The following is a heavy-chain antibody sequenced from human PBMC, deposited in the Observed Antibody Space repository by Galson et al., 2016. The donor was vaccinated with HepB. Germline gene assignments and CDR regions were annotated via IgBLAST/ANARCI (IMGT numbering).Heavy chain of an antibody. V-gene: IGHV4-31*03. CDR3: ASLYDTTHFFSFPRDS. Sequence: TLSLTCTVSGGSISSGGYYWSWIRQHPGQGLEWIGYIDDAGNSYYNPSLRSRVTISVDTFNDQFSLKVTSVTAADTAIFYCASLYDTTHFFSFPRDSWGQGTLSPSPQ. J-gene: IGHJ4*02. CDR1: GGSISSGGYY. CDR2: IDDAGNS. D-gene: IGHD3-22*01.